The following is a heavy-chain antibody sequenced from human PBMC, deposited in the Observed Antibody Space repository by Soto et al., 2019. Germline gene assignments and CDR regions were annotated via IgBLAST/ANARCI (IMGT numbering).Heavy chain of an antibody. V-gene: IGHV1-2*02. D-gene: IGHD5-18*01. Sequence: ASVKVSCKASGYTFTGYYMHWVRQAPGQGLEWMGWINPNSGGTNYAQKFQGRVTMTRDTSISTAYMELSRLRSDDTAVYYCARDWVDTAIQGHYYYYYGMDVWGQGTTVTVSS. CDR2: INPNSGGT. J-gene: IGHJ6*02. CDR3: ARDWVDTAIQGHYYYYYGMDV. CDR1: GYTFTGYY.